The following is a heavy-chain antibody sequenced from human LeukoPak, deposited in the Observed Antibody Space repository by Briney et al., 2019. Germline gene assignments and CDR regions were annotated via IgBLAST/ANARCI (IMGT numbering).Heavy chain of an antibody. Sequence: PETLSLTCAVSGGSFSGYYWSWIRQPPGKGLEWIGGINHSGSTNYNPSLKSRVTMSVDTSKHQFSLKLSSVTAADTAVYYCARLRLYYDSSGYPDYWGRGTLVTVSS. J-gene: IGHJ4*02. CDR2: INHSGST. CDR3: ARLRLYYDSSGYPDY. CDR1: GGSFSGYY. D-gene: IGHD3-22*01. V-gene: IGHV4-34*01.